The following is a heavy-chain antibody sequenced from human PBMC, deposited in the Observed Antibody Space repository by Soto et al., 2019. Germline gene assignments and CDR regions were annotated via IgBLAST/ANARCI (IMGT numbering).Heavy chain of an antibody. Sequence: GESLKISCAASGFTFSSYSMNWVRQAPGKGLEWVSYISSSSSTIYYADSVKGRFTISRDNAKNSLYLQMNSLRAEDTAVYYCARETSSGWYDAFDIWGQGTMVTVSS. V-gene: IGHV3-48*01. CDR2: ISSSSSTI. D-gene: IGHD6-19*01. J-gene: IGHJ3*02. CDR1: GFTFSSYS. CDR3: ARETSSGWYDAFDI.